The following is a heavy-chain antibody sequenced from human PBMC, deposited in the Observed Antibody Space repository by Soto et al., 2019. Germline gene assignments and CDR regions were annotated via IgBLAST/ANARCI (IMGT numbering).Heavy chain of an antibody. CDR2: INHSGST. D-gene: IGHD6-19*01. CDR3: ARGRIAVAGTTY. J-gene: IGHJ4*02. V-gene: IGHV4-34*01. CDR1: GGSFSGYY. Sequence: SETLSLTCAVYGGSFSGYYWSWIRQPPGKGLEWIGEINHSGSTNYNPSLKSRVTISVDTSKNQFSLKLSSVTAADTAVYYCARGRIAVAGTTYWGQGTLVTVSS.